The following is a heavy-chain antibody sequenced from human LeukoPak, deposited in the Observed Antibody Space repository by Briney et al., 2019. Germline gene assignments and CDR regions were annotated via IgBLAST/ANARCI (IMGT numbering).Heavy chain of an antibody. Sequence: SETLSLTCTVSGGSISSYYWSWIRQPPGKGLEWIGYIYYSGSTNYNPSLKSRVTISVDTSKNQFSLKLSSVTAADTAVYYCARVSPSSWYDYWGQGTLVPVSS. CDR1: GGSISSYY. CDR2: IYYSGST. D-gene: IGHD6-13*01. V-gene: IGHV4-59*01. J-gene: IGHJ4*02. CDR3: ARVSPSSWYDY.